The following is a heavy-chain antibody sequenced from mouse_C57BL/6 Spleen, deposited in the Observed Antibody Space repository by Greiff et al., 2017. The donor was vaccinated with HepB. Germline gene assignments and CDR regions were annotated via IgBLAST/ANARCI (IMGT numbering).Heavy chain of an antibody. D-gene: IGHD1-1*01. CDR1: GFTFSDYG. CDR2: ISSGSSTI. Sequence: EVQVVESGGGLVKPGGSLKLSCAASGFTFSDYGMHWVRQAPEKGLEWVAYISSGSSTIYYADTVKGRFTISRDNAKNTLFLQMTSLRSEDTAMYYCARSDTTVVATDAMDYWGQGTSVTVSS. J-gene: IGHJ4*01. CDR3: ARSDTTVVATDAMDY. V-gene: IGHV5-17*01.